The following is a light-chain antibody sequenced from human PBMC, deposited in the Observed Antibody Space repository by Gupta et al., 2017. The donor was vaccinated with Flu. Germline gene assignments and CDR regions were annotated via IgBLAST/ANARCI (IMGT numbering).Light chain of an antibody. CDR2: DDR. CDR1: DIGSKS. V-gene: IGLV3-21*03. CDR3: QVWDTSSDPRWV. J-gene: IGLJ3*02. Sequence: KTARITCGGSDIGSKSVHWYQQKPGQAPVLVVYDDRDRPSGIPERFSGSNPGNTATLTISGVEVGDEADYSCQVWDTSSDPRWVFGGGTKLTVL.